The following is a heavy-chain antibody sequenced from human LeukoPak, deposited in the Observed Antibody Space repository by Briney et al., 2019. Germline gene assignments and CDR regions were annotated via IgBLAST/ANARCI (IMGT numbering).Heavy chain of an antibody. CDR1: GGSFSGYY. Sequence: SETLSLTCAVYGGSFSGYYWSWIRQPPGKGLEWIGEINHSGSTNYNPSLKSRVTISVGTSKNQFSLKLSSVTAADTAVYYCARGPITMVRGVIIKSVYFDYWGQGTLVTVSS. J-gene: IGHJ4*02. CDR2: INHSGST. V-gene: IGHV4-34*01. CDR3: ARGPITMVRGVIIKSVYFDY. D-gene: IGHD3-10*01.